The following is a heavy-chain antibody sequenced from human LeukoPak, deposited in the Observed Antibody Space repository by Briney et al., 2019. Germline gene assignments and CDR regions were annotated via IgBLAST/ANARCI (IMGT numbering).Heavy chain of an antibody. CDR1: GFTFSSYA. CDR2: IAYDGSNK. Sequence: GGSLRLSCAASGFTFSSYAMHWVRQAPGKGLEWVAVIAYDGSNKYYADSVKGRFTISRDNSKNTLYLQMNSLRAEDTAVYYCARDLDTAMAVLDYWGQGTLVTVSS. J-gene: IGHJ4*02. D-gene: IGHD5-18*01. CDR3: ARDLDTAMAVLDY. V-gene: IGHV3-30-3*01.